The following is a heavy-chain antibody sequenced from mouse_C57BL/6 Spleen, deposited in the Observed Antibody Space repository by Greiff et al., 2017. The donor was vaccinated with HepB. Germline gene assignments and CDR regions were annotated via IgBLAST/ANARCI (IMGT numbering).Heavy chain of an antibody. J-gene: IGHJ4*01. CDR3: TTQDSPHYYAMDY. Sequence: VQLQQSGAELVRPGASVKLSCTASGFNIKDDYMHWVKQRPEQGLEWIGWIDPENGDTEYASKFQGKATITADTSSNTAYLQLSSLTSEDTAVYYCTTQDSPHYYAMDYWGQGTSVTVSS. CDR2: IDPENGDT. CDR1: GFNIKDDY. D-gene: IGHD3-2*01. V-gene: IGHV14-4*01.